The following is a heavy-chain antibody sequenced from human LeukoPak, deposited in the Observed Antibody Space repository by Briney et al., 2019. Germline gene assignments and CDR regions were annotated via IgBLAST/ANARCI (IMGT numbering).Heavy chain of an antibody. CDR3: ALPAAGQTFDY. V-gene: IGHV4-4*09. CDR1: GGSISSYY. Sequence: PSETLSLTCTVSGGSISSYYWSWIRQPPGKGLEWIGYIYTSGSTNYNPSLKSRVTISVDTSKNQFSLKLSSVTAADTAVYYCALPAAGQTFDYWGQGTLVTVSS. J-gene: IGHJ4*02. CDR2: IYTSGST. D-gene: IGHD6-19*01.